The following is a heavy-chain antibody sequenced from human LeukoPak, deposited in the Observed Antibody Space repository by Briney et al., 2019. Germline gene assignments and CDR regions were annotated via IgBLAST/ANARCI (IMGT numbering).Heavy chain of an antibody. CDR2: VRYDGSNK. CDR1: GFTFSSYG. V-gene: IGHV3-33*01. D-gene: IGHD6-13*01. CDR3: ARYKCSSSWYLDY. J-gene: IGHJ4*02. Sequence: GRSLRLSCAASGFTFSSYGMHWVRQAPGKGLEREAVVRYDGSNKYYEDSVKSRFTISRDNTTTMLYLQMNSLRADATAVYYCARYKCSSSWYLDYWGQGTLVTVSS.